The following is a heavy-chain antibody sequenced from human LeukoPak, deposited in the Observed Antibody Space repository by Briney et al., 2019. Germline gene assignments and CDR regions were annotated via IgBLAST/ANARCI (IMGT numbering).Heavy chain of an antibody. D-gene: IGHD1-26*01. V-gene: IGHV3-49*04. CDR1: GFTFGDSA. Sequence: PGGSLRLSCTTSGFTFGDSAMSWVRQAPGKGPEWLGFIRSAHYGGTTEYVASVRGRFTIPRDDSKSIAYLQMNSLKTEDTAVYYCTREVDTRSPYWGQGTLVTVSS. J-gene: IGHJ4*02. CDR3: TREVDTRSPY. CDR2: IRSAHYGGTT.